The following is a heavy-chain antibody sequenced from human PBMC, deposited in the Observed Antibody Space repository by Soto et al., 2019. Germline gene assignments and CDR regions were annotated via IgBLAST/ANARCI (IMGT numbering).Heavy chain of an antibody. D-gene: IGHD4-17*01. Sequence: PGGSLRLSCAASGFTFSSYAMSWVRQAPGKGLEWVSAISGSGGSTYYADYVKGRFTISRDNSKNTLYLQMNSLRAEDTAVYYCAKTLLGRNDGDYAWGADYWGQGTLVTVSS. V-gene: IGHV3-23*01. CDR3: AKTLLGRNDGDYAWGADY. CDR2: ISGSGGST. CDR1: GFTFSSYA. J-gene: IGHJ4*02.